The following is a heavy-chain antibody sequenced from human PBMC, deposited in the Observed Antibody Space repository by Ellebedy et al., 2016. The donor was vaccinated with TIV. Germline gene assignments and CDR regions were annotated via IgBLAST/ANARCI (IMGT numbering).Heavy chain of an antibody. J-gene: IGHJ1*01. CDR2: ISSSGDST. V-gene: IGHV3-23*01. CDR1: GFTFSNYA. CDR3: IFKGMSARLY. D-gene: IGHD6-6*01. Sequence: PGGSLRLSCAASGFTFSNYAMNRVRQAPGKGLEWVSGISSSGDSTYYADSVKGRFTVSRDNSKNTLFLQVNSPRAEDTAVYYCIFKGMSARLYWGQGTLVTVSS.